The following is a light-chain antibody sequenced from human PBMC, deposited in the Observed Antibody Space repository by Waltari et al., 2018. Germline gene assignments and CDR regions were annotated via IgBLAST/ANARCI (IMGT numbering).Light chain of an antibody. Sequence: SVFCRSNNKNYLLWYQQKTGQPPKRLIYWAPTRESGVPDRFSGSGSGTDFTLTINSLQAEDVAVYYCQQYYSTPWTFGQGTKVEIK. V-gene: IGKV4-1*01. CDR3: QQYYSTPWT. J-gene: IGKJ1*01. CDR2: WAP. CDR1: SVFCRSNNKNY.